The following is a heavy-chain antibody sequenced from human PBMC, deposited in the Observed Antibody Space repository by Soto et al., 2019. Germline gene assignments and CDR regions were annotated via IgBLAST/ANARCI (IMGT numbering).Heavy chain of an antibody. D-gene: IGHD5-12*01. V-gene: IGHV3-21*01. CDR2: ITSSSSSSYI. CDR3: ARDLQMATIRGWDY. CDR1: GFTFSTYS. Sequence: EVQLVESGGGLVKPGGSLRLSCAAFGFTFSTYSRNWVRQAPGKGLEWVSSITSSSSSSYIYYADSVKGRFTISRDNAKNSLYLQMNSLRAEDTAVYYCARDLQMATIRGWDYWGQGTLVTVSS. J-gene: IGHJ4*02.